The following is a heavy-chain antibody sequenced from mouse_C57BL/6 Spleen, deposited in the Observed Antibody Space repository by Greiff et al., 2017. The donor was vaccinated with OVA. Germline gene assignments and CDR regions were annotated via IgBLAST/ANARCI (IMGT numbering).Heavy chain of an antibody. D-gene: IGHD1-1*01. J-gene: IGHJ3*01. Sequence: QVQLQQSGAELARPGASVKLSCKASGYTFTSYGISWVKQRTGQGLEWIGEIYPRSGNTYYNEKFKGKATLTAEKSSSTEYMELRSLTSEDSAVYFCARYYGSSPWFAYWGQGTLVTVSA. V-gene: IGHV1-81*01. CDR1: GYTFTSYG. CDR2: IYPRSGNT. CDR3: ARYYGSSPWFAY.